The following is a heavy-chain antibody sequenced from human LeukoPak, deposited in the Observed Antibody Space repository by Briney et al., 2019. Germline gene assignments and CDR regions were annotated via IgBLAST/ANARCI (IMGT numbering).Heavy chain of an antibody. Sequence: GESLKISCKGSGYSFTSYWIGWVRQMPGKGLEWMGIIYPGDSDTRYSPSFQGQVTISADKSISTAYLQWSSLKASDTAMYYCASGYYGSGSYYKPYYGKDVWGQGTTVTVSS. D-gene: IGHD3-10*01. CDR2: IYPGDSDT. V-gene: IGHV5-51*01. CDR3: ASGYYGSGSYYKPYYGKDV. J-gene: IGHJ6*02. CDR1: GYSFTSYW.